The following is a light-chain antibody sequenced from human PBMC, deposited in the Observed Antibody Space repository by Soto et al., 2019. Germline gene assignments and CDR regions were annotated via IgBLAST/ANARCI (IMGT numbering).Light chain of an antibody. Sequence: DIQMTQFPSSLSASVGDRVTITCRASQTISSSLNWYQQKPGKAPDLLIYAASNLQSGVPSRFSGSGSGSDFTLTISSLQPEDFATYYCQQSYSSPQMYTFGQGTRLEIK. CDR1: QTISSS. J-gene: IGKJ2*01. CDR3: QQSYSSPQMYT. CDR2: AAS. V-gene: IGKV1-39*01.